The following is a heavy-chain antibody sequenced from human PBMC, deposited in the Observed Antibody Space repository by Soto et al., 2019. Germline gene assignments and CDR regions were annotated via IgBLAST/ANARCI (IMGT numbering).Heavy chain of an antibody. CDR2: IHYSGSA. CDR1: GGSITSDGYY. D-gene: IGHD3-22*01. J-gene: IGHJ4*02. CDR3: AREPDHYDSGGYYRLVDY. V-gene: IGHV4-31*03. Sequence: KTSETLSLTCTVSGGSITSDGYYWSWIRQHPGRGLEWIGYIHYSGSAYYNPSLESRVIISVDTSKNHFSLNLSSVSAADTAVYYCAREPDHYDSGGYYRLVDYWGQGTLVTVSS.